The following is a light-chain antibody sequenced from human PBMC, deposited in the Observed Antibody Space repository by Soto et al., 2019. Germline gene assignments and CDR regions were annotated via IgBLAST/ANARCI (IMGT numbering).Light chain of an antibody. Sequence: IVLTQSAGTLTLCPGERATLSCRASQSITSGYLAWYQQKPGQAPRPLIYGASRRASGIPGRFSGSGSGTDFTLTISRLEPEDFAVYYCQHYGTSPTWTFGQGTKVEVK. J-gene: IGKJ1*01. CDR3: QHYGTSPTWT. CDR2: GAS. V-gene: IGKV3-20*01. CDR1: QSITSGY.